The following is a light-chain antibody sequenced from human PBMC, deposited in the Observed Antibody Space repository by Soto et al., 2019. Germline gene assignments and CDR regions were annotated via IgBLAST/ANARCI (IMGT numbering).Light chain of an antibody. CDR2: GVY. V-gene: IGKV3-20*01. J-gene: IGKJ1*01. CDR1: QTGSNSY. Sequence: IVLTQSPGTLSLSPGERATLSCRASQTGSNSYLAWYQQKSGQAPRLLIYGVYTRATGTQDRFSGSGSGTEFTLTIRRLEPEDFAVYFCQHYVYPQWTVGPGTKVDIK. CDR3: QHYVYPQWT.